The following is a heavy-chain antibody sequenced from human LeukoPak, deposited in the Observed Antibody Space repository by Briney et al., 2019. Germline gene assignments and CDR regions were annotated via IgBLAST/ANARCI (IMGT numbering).Heavy chain of an antibody. V-gene: IGHV3-7*01. CDR3: ARVYDVLTGGFDH. CDR2: INQEGSEK. Sequence: GGSLRLSCAASGFTFSSYWMSWVRQAPGKGLEWVASINQEGSEKYHVDSVKGRFTISRDNARNILYLQMNSLRAEDTAVYYCARVYDVLTGGFDHWGQGALVTVSS. J-gene: IGHJ4*02. D-gene: IGHD3-9*01. CDR1: GFTFSSYW.